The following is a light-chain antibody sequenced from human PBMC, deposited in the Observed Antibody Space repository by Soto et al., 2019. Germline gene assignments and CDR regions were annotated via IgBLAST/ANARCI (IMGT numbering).Light chain of an antibody. Sequence: AIPMTQSPSSLSASVGARVTITCLASQGISTDFGWYQQKPGKAPKLLIYAASSLQSGVPSRFSGSGSGTDFTLTISSLQPEDFATYYCLQDYNYPRTFGQGTKVESK. CDR2: AAS. J-gene: IGKJ1*01. V-gene: IGKV1-6*01. CDR3: LQDYNYPRT. CDR1: QGISTD.